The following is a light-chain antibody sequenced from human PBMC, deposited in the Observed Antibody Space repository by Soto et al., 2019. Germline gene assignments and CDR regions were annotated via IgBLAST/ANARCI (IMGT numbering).Light chain of an antibody. J-gene: IGKJ1*01. CDR1: QSLSSN. CDR2: GAS. V-gene: IGKV3-15*01. Sequence: EIVMTQSPATLSVSPGERATLSCRASQSLSSNLAWYQQRPGQAPRLLIYGASTTATGIPARFSGSGSGTEFTLTISSLQSEDFAVYYCQQYNNWPRTFGQGTKVDIK. CDR3: QQYNNWPRT.